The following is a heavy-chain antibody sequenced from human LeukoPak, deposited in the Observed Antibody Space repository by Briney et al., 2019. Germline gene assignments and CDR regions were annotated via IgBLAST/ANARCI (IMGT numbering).Heavy chain of an antibody. J-gene: IGHJ3*02. V-gene: IGHV3-48*01. CDR3: AREYYSSGTNAFDI. CDR2: ISSSSSTI. D-gene: IGHD3-22*01. Sequence: GGSLRLSCAASGFTFSSYAMSWVRQAPGKGLEWVSYISSSSSTIYYADSVKGRFTISRDNAKNSLYLQMNSLRAEDTAVYYCAREYYSSGTNAFDIWGQGTMVTVSS. CDR1: GFTFSSYA.